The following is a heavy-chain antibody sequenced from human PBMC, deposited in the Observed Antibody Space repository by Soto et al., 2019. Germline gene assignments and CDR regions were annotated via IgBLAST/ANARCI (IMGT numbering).Heavy chain of an antibody. CDR2: VSYTGNT. Sequence: QVQLQESGPGLMQPSQTLCLTCTVSGGSIGSGGYWWSWIRQHPGRGLEWIGFVSYTGNTQYNPSLKSRVNISVDTSTKQFSLKLSSVTAADTAVYYCARGTLVWGQGTLVTVSS. J-gene: IGHJ4*02. V-gene: IGHV4-31*03. CDR3: ARGTLV. CDR1: GGSIGSGGYW. D-gene: IGHD2-2*01.